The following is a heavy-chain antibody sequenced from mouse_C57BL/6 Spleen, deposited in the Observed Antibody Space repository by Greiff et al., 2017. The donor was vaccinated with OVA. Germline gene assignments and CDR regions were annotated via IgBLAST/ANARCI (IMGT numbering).Heavy chain of an antibody. CDR3: TRDGYSNAWYFDV. D-gene: IGHD2-5*01. CDR2: ISSGGDYI. CDR1: GFTFSSYA. Sequence: EVKLVESGEGLVKPGGSLKLSCAASGFTFSSYAMSWVRQTPEKRLEWVAYISSGGDYIYYADTVKGRFTISRDNARNTLYLQMSSLKSEDTAMYYCTRDGYSNAWYFDVWGTGTTVTVSS. V-gene: IGHV5-9-1*02. J-gene: IGHJ1*03.